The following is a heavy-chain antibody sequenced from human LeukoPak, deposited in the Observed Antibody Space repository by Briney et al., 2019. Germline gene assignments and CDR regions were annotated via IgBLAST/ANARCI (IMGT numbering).Heavy chain of an antibody. D-gene: IGHD5-12*01. CDR1: GGSISSSNW. Sequence: SGTLSLTCAVSGGSISSSNWWSWVRQPPGKGLEWIGEIYHSGNTCYNPSLKSRVTISVDTSKNQFSLKLSSVTAADTAVYYCARELGYRRDYFDYWGQGTLVTVSS. V-gene: IGHV4-4*02. J-gene: IGHJ4*02. CDR2: IYHSGNT. CDR3: ARELGYRRDYFDY.